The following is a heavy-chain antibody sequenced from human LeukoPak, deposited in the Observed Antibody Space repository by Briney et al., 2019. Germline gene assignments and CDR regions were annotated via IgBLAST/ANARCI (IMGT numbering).Heavy chain of an antibody. CDR2: INSDGSTT. Sequence: PGGSLRLSCAASGFTFSTYWMRWVRQAPGKGLVWVSHINSDGSTTNYADSLKGRFTISRDNAKNTLYLQMNSLRAEDTAVYYCVRESTSLTIFGMDVWGQGTTVTVSS. D-gene: IGHD5-24*01. CDR3: VRESTSLTIFGMDV. V-gene: IGHV3-74*01. J-gene: IGHJ6*02. CDR1: GFTFSTYW.